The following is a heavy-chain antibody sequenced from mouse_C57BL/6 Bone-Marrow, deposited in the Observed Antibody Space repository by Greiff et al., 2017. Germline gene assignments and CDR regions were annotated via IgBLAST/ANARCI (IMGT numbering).Heavy chain of an antibody. Sequence: QVQLQQSGAELVKPGASVKLSCKASGYTFTSYWMQWVKQRPGQGLEWIGEIDPSDSYTNYNQKFKGKATLTVDTSSSTAYMQLSSLTSEDSAVYYCAREILCPFAYWGQGTLVTVSA. D-gene: IGHD1-1*02. CDR2: IDPSDSYT. J-gene: IGHJ3*01. CDR1: GYTFTSYW. V-gene: IGHV1-50*01. CDR3: AREILCPFAY.